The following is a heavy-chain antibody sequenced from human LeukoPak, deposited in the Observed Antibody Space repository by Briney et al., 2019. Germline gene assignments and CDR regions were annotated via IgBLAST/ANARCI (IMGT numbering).Heavy chain of an antibody. CDR2: VSSTGRDT. V-gene: IGHV3-23*01. J-gene: IGHJ4*02. CDR3: ASGRGYYEY. Sequence: GGSLRLSCEASGFNFNNFVMSWVRQAPGRGLEWVSDVSSTGRDTYYADSVKGRFTISRDNSKNTVYLHMNSLRADDTAIYYCASGRGYYEYWGQGTLVTVSS. D-gene: IGHD2-15*01. CDR1: GFNFNNFV.